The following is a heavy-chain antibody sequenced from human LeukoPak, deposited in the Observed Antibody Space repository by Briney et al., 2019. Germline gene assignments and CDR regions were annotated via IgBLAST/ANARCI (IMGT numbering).Heavy chain of an antibody. V-gene: IGHV1-69*01. CDR2: IIPIFGTA. Sequence: SVKVSCKASGGTFSSYAISWVRQAPGQGLEWMGGIIPIFGTANYAQKFQGRVTITADESTSTAHTEPSSLRSEDTAVYYCARATIFGVVPHCDYWGQETLVTVSS. CDR1: GGTFSSYA. D-gene: IGHD3-3*01. CDR3: ARATIFGVVPHCDY. J-gene: IGHJ4*02.